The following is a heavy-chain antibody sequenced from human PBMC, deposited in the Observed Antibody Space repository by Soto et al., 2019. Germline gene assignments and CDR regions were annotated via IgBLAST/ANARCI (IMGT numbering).Heavy chain of an antibody. CDR2: IYYSGST. CDR3: ARSPLDYYGSGALDY. V-gene: IGHV4-59*08. J-gene: IGHJ4*02. D-gene: IGHD3-10*01. CDR1: GGSISSYY. Sequence: WETLSLTCTVSGGSISSYYWSWIRQPPGKGLEWIGYIYYSGSTNYNPSLKSRVTISVDTSKNQFSLKLSSVTAADTAVYYCARSPLDYYGSGALDYWGQGTLVTVSS.